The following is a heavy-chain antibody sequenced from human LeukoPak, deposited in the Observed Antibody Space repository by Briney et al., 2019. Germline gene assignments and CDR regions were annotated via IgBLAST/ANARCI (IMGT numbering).Heavy chain of an antibody. CDR3: SCHPYSSTWYLPP. Sequence: PGGSLRLSCIVSGFTFGDYALSWFRQAPGKGLEWVSFIGGKLYGGTTEYAASVKGRFTISRDDSKSIAYLQVNSLKTEDTAVYYCSCHPYSSTWYLPPWGQGTLVTVSS. J-gene: IGHJ5*02. D-gene: IGHD6-13*01. CDR2: IGGKLYGGTT. V-gene: IGHV3-49*03. CDR1: GFTFGDYA.